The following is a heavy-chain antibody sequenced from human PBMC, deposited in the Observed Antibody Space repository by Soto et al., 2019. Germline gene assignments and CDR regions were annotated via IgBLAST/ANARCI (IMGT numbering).Heavy chain of an antibody. CDR3: ARYRLVDITMIVVVIKPDDAFDI. CDR2: IKNSGGST. J-gene: IGHJ3*02. V-gene: IGHV3-64D*08. Sequence: GVPLRLPCSASGCTFSSYAMHWVRQAPGKGLEYVSAIKNSGGSTNYADSVKGSFTVSRDNSKHTLYPAMSRLRSDDTAVYYCARYRLVDITMIVVVIKPDDAFDIWGQGTMVTVSS. CDR1: GCTFSSYA. D-gene: IGHD3-22*01.